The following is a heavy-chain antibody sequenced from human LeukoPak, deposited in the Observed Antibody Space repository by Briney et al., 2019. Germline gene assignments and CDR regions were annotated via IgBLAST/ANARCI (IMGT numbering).Heavy chain of an antibody. D-gene: IGHD1-1*01. J-gene: IGHJ5*02. Sequence: SETLSLTCTVSGGSISSYYWTWIRQPPGKGLEWIGYVYYSGSTNYNPSLKSRLTISVDTSKNQFSLKLSSVTAADTAVYYCARGSGERWFDPWGQGTLVTVSS. CDR3: ARGSGERWFDP. V-gene: IGHV4-59*01. CDR2: VYYSGST. CDR1: GGSISSYY.